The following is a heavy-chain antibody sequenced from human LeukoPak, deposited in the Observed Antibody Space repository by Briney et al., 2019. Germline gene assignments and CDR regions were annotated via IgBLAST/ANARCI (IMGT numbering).Heavy chain of an antibody. V-gene: IGHV1-3*01. CDR3: ARDHNIVAPFDY. CDR2: INAGNGNT. D-gene: IGHD5-12*01. CDR1: GYTFTSYA. J-gene: IGHJ4*02. Sequence: ASLKVSCKASGYTFTSYAMHWVRQAPGQRLEWMGWINAGNGNTKYSQKFQGRVTITRGTSASTAYMELSSLRSEDTAVYYCARDHNIVAPFDYWGQGTLVTVSS.